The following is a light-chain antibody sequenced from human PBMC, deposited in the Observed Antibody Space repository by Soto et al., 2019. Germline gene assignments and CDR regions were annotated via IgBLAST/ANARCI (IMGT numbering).Light chain of an antibody. J-gene: IGLJ3*02. CDR2: GNS. Sequence: QSVLTQPPSVSGAPGQRVNLSCTGSSSNIGAGYDVHWYQQLPGTAPKLLIYGNSNRPSGVPDRFYGSKSGTSASLASTGLQAEDGADYYCQSYDSSLSGWVFGGGTKVTVL. V-gene: IGLV1-40*01. CDR3: QSYDSSLSGWV. CDR1: SSNIGAGYD.